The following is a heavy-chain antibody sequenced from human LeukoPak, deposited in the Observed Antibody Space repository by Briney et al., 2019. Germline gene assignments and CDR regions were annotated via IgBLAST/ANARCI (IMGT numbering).Heavy chain of an antibody. CDR1: GYTFTSYY. D-gene: IGHD3-10*01. CDR3: ARDSIYYGSGSYTFDY. Sequence: ASVKVSCKASGYTFTSYYMHWVRQAPGQGLEWMGIINPSGGSTSYAQKFQGRVTMTRDMSTSTVYMELSSLRPEDTAVYYCARDSIYYGSGSYTFDYWGQGTLVTVSS. V-gene: IGHV1-46*01. J-gene: IGHJ4*02. CDR2: INPSGGST.